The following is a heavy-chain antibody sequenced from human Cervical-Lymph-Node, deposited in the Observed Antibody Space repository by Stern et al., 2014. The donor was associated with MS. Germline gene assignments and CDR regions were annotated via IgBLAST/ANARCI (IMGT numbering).Heavy chain of an antibody. J-gene: IGHJ6*02. CDR1: GGTFSSYA. Sequence: QVQLVESGAEVKKPGSSVKVSCKASGGTFSSYAISWVRQAPGQGLEWMGGSIPIFGIANYAQKFQGRVTITADKSTSTAYMELSSLRSEDTAVYYCARDPLELRQLYYYGMDVWGQGTTVTVSS. V-gene: IGHV1-69*17. CDR3: ARDPLELRQLYYYGMDV. CDR2: SIPIFGIA. D-gene: IGHD1-7*01.